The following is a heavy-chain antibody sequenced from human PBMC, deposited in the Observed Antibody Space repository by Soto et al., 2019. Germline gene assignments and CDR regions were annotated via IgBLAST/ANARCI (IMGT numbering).Heavy chain of an antibody. J-gene: IGHJ4*02. CDR2: MANDGSYQ. CDR1: GFIFSTYG. D-gene: IGHD2-15*01. CDR3: ARSIGGSSYYPPDY. Sequence: QVQLVESGGGMVQPGGSLRLSCATSGFIFSTYGMQWVRQSPGEGLEWVAVMANDGSYQYYADSVKGRFTISRDNSKNKLYLQMDSLRREDTAVYYCARSIGGSSYYPPDYWGQGTLVTVSS. V-gene: IGHV3-30*03.